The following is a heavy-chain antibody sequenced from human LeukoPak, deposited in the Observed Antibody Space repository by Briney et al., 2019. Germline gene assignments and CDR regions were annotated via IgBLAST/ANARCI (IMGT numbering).Heavy chain of an antibody. CDR1: GFTFSSYA. CDR3: AKATQKYYYGSGSLDP. V-gene: IGHV3-30-3*01. CDR2: ISYDGSNK. D-gene: IGHD3-10*01. J-gene: IGHJ5*02. Sequence: PGRSLRLSCAASGFTFSSYAMHWVRQAPGKGLEWVAVISYDGSNKYYADSVKGRFTISRDNAKNSLYLQMNSLRAEDTALYYCAKATQKYYYGSGSLDPWGQGTLVTVSS.